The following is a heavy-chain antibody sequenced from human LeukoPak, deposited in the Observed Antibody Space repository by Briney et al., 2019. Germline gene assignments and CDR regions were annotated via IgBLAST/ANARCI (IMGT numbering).Heavy chain of an antibody. CDR2: IYYSGST. J-gene: IGHJ4*02. CDR1: GGSISSYY. D-gene: IGHD3-22*01. CDR3: ARDHYDSSGYYSFDY. V-gene: IGHV4-59*01. Sequence: SETLSLTCTVSGGSISSYYWSWIRQPPGKGLEWIGYIYYSGSTNYNPSLKSRATISVDTSENQFSLKLSSVTAADTAVYYCARDHYDSSGYYSFDYRGQGTLVTVSS.